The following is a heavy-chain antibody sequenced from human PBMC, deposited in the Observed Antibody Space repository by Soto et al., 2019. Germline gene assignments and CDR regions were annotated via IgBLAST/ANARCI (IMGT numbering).Heavy chain of an antibody. V-gene: IGHV5-10-1*01. CDR3: ASDYYDSSGTWAFDI. CDR2: IDPSDSYT. CDR1: GYSLTSYW. Sequence: GESLKISCKGSGYSLTSYWISWVRQMPGKGLEWMGRIDPSDSYTNYSPPFQGHVTISADKSISTAYLQWSGLKASDTAMYYCASDYYDSSGTWAFDIWGQGTMVTVSS. D-gene: IGHD3-22*01. J-gene: IGHJ3*02.